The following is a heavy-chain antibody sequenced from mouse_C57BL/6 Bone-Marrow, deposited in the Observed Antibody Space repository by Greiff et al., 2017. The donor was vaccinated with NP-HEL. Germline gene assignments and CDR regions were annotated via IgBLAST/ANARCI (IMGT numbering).Heavy chain of an antibody. J-gene: IGHJ3*01. V-gene: IGHV1-55*01. D-gene: IGHD2-2*01. CDR2: IYPGSGST. CDR3: ARGYGYDPAWFAY. Sequence: QVQLQQPGAELVKPGASVKMSCKASGYTFTSYWITWVKQRPGQGLEWIGDIYPGSGSTNYNEKFKSKATLTVDTSSSTAYMQLSSLTSEDSAVYCCARGYGYDPAWFAYWGQGTLVTVSA. CDR1: GYTFTSYW.